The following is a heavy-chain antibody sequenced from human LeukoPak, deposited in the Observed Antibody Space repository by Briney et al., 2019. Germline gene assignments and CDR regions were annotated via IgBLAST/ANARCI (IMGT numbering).Heavy chain of an antibody. J-gene: IGHJ4*02. D-gene: IGHD3-16*02. CDR1: GFSFDDYT. CDR3: ARDERFLSRSLKNYDYVWGSYPLY. CDR2: ITWNGGST. V-gene: IGHV3-43*01. Sequence: PGGSLRLSCAASGFSFDDYTMHWVRHAPGKGLDWVSLITWNGGSTFYADSVKGRFTISRDNAKNSLYLQMNSLRAEDTAVYYCARDERFLSRSLKNYDYVWGSYPLYWGQGTLVTVSS.